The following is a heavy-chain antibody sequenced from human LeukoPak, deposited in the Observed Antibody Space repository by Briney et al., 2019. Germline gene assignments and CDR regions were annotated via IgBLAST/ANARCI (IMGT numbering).Heavy chain of an antibody. CDR1: GDSVSSKSTA. D-gene: IGHD3-3*01. Sequence: SQTLSLTCAISGDSVSSKSTAWNWIRQSPSRGLEWLGRTYYRSKWYTGYAVSVKGRITINPDTSKNQFSLQLNSVTAADTAVYYCAREGPSFWSGPDYGMDVWGQGTTVTVSS. V-gene: IGHV6-1*01. CDR3: AREGPSFWSGPDYGMDV. J-gene: IGHJ6*02. CDR2: TYYRSKWYT.